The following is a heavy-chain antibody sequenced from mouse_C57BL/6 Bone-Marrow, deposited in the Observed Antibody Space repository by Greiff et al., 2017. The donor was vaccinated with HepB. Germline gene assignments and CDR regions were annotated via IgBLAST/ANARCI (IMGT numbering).Heavy chain of an antibody. J-gene: IGHJ2*01. Sequence: EVKLLESGPGLVKPSQSLSLTCSVTGYSITSGYYWNWIRQFPGNKLEWMGYISYDGSNNYNPSLKNRISITRDTSKNQFFLKLNSVTTEDTATYYCASYIYWGQGTTLTVSS. CDR2: ISYDGSN. CDR1: GYSITSGYY. V-gene: IGHV3-6*01. CDR3: ASYIY.